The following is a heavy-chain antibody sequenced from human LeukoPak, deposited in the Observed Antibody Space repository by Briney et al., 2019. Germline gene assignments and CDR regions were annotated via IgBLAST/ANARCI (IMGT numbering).Heavy chain of an antibody. D-gene: IGHD6-19*01. CDR3: VRYSSGLDY. J-gene: IGHJ4*02. V-gene: IGHV3-23*01. Sequence: PGGSLRLSCAASGFTFNSYSMYCVRQAPGKGLEWVSAISGSDAGTYYADSVKGRFTISRDSSKNTLFLQMSSLRPEDTAVYYCVRYSSGLDYWGQGTLVTVSS. CDR1: GFTFNSYS. CDR2: ISGSDAGT.